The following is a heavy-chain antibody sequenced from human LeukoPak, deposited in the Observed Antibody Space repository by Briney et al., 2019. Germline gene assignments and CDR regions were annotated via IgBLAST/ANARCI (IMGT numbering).Heavy chain of an antibody. Sequence: SGXXFISYSISWVRQAPGXGLEGMGWISAYNGNTNYAQNLQGRVTMTTDTSMSTAYMELSSLRSDDTAVYYCARGPRDGLNYWGQGTLVTVSS. CDR2: ISAYNGNT. D-gene: IGHD5-24*01. CDR3: ARGPRDGLNY. CDR1: GXXFISYS. J-gene: IGHJ4*02. V-gene: IGHV1-18*01.